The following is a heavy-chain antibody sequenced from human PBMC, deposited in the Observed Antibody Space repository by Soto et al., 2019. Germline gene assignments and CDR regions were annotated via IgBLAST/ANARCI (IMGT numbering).Heavy chain of an antibody. Sequence: GGSLRLSCAASGFTFSSYWMSWVRQAPGKGLEWVANIKQDGSEKYYVDSVKGRFTISRDNAKNSLYLQMNSLRAEDTAVYYCASHLGSGYDFQTGYYFDYWGQGTLVTVSS. CDR1: GFTFSSYW. V-gene: IGHV3-7*01. J-gene: IGHJ4*02. CDR2: IKQDGSEK. CDR3: ASHLGSGYDFQTGYYFDY. D-gene: IGHD5-12*01.